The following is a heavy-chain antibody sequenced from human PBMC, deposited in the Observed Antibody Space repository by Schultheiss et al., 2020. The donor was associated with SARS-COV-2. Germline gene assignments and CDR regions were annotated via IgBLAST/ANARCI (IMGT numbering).Heavy chain of an antibody. CDR2: ISYDGSNK. D-gene: IGHD6-13*01. CDR1: GFTFSSYA. Sequence: GGSLRLSCAASGFTFSSYAMHWVRQALGKGLEWVAVISYDGSNKYYADSVKGRFTISRDNSKNTLYLQMNSLRAEDTAVYYCARDRYSSSWLDAFDIWGQGTMVTVSS. V-gene: IGHV3-30*04. CDR3: ARDRYSSSWLDAFDI. J-gene: IGHJ3*02.